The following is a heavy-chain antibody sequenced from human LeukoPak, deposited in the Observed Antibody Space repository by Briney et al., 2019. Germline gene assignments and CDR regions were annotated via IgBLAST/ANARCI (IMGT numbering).Heavy chain of an antibody. CDR3: ASEGRRGYSYGYPGGYYFDY. Sequence: GGSLRLSCAASGFTFSDYYMSWIRQAPGKGLEWVSYISSSGSTIYYADSVKGRFTISRDNAKNSLYLQMNSLRAEDTAVYYCASEGRRGYSYGYPGGYYFDYWGQGTLVTVSS. CDR1: GFTFSDYY. J-gene: IGHJ4*02. D-gene: IGHD5-18*01. V-gene: IGHV3-11*04. CDR2: ISSSGSTI.